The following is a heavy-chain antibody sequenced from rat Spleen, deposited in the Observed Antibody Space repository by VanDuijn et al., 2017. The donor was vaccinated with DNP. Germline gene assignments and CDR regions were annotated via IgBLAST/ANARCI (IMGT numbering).Heavy chain of an antibody. CDR3: ARSGYYDGSYYYVMDA. CDR2: IWGNGNT. V-gene: IGHV2S61*01. CDR1: GFSLRSYG. J-gene: IGHJ4*01. D-gene: IGHD1-12*02. Sequence: QVQLKESGPGLVQPSQTLSLTCTVSGFSLRSYGVIWVRQPPGKGLAWMGVIWGNGNTNYNSALKSRLSISRDTSKSQVFLKMNNLQTEDTAMYFCARSGYYDGSYYYVMDAWGQGASVTVSS.